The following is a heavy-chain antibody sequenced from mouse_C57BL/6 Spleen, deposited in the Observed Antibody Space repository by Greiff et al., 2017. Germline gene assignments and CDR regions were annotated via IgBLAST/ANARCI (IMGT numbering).Heavy chain of an antibody. V-gene: IGHV1-69*01. CDR2: IDPSDSYT. CDR3: ARHSKDYAMDY. D-gene: IGHD2-5*01. CDR1: GYTFTSYW. Sequence: QVQLQQPGAELVMPGASVKLSCKASGYTFTSYWMHWVKQRPGQGLEWIGEIDPSDSYTNYNQKFKGKSTLTVDKSSSTAYMQLSSLTSEDSAVYYCARHSKDYAMDYWGQGTSVTVSS. J-gene: IGHJ4*01.